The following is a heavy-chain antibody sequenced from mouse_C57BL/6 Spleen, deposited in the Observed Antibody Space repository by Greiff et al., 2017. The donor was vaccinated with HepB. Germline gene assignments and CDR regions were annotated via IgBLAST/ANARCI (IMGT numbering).Heavy chain of an antibody. J-gene: IGHJ1*03. CDR3: ARPDYDGGYFDV. CDR1: GYTFTDYY. D-gene: IGHD2-4*01. V-gene: IGHV1-76*01. Sequence: QVQLQQSGAELVRPGASVKLSCKASGYTFTDYYINWVKQRPGQGLEWIARIYPGSGNTYYNEKFKGKATLTAEKSSSTAYMQLSSLTSEDSAVYFCARPDYDGGYFDVWGTGTTVTVSS. CDR2: IYPGSGNT.